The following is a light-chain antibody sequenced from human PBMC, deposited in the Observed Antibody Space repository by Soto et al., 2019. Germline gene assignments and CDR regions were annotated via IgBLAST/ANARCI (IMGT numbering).Light chain of an antibody. J-gene: IGKJ2*01. CDR3: QQSYSVPYT. V-gene: IGKV1-8*01. Sequence: AIRMTQSPSSFSASTGDRVTITCRASQGISSYLAWYQQKPGKAPKLLIHAASSLQSGVPSRFSGSGSETDFTLTISSLQPEDSAIYYCQQSYSVPYTFGRGTNLEIK. CDR2: AAS. CDR1: QGISSY.